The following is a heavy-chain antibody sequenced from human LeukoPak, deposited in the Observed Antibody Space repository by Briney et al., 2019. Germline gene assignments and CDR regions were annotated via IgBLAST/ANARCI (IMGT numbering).Heavy chain of an antibody. CDR3: ATYSSLNRREFQY. V-gene: IGHV3-7*01. CDR2: IKQDGSEK. D-gene: IGHD3-22*01. J-gene: IGHJ1*01. CDR1: GFTFGNYW. Sequence: GGSLRLSCAASGFTFGNYWMSWVRQAPGKGLEWVANIKQDGSEKYYVNSVKGRFTISRDNAKNTLYLQMNSLRAEDTAVYYCATYSSLNRREFQYWGQGTLLTVSS.